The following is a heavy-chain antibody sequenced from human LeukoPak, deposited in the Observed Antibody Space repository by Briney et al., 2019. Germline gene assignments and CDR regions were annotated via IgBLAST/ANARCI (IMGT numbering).Heavy chain of an antibody. V-gene: IGHV4-4*07. CDR1: GGSISSYY. J-gene: IGHJ6*04. CDR2: IYTSGST. Sequence: SETLSLTCTVSGGSISSYYWSWIRQPAGKGLEGIGRIYTSGSTNYNPSLKSRVTMSVDTSKNPFSLKLRSVPAADTAVYYCARAGKVVVAATRNGMDVWGKGTTVTVSS. CDR3: ARAGKVVVAATRNGMDV. D-gene: IGHD2-15*01.